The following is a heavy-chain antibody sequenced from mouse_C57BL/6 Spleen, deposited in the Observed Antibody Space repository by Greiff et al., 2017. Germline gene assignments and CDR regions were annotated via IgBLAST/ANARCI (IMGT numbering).Heavy chain of an antibody. CDR1: GYTFPDYY. V-gene: IGHV1-19*01. CDR2: INPYNGGT. Sequence: VQLKESGPVLVKPGASVKMSCKASGYTFPDYYMNWVKQSHGKSLEWIGVINPYNGGTSYNQKFKGKATLTVYKSTSTACMDLNSLTSEDSEVYYCARDGKDYFDYWGQGTTLTVSS. D-gene: IGHD2-1*01. CDR3: ARDGKDYFDY. J-gene: IGHJ2*01.